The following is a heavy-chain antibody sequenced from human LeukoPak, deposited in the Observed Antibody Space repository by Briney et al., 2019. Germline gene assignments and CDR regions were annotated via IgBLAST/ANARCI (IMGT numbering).Heavy chain of an antibody. Sequence: GGSLRLSCAASGFTFSSYEMNWVRQAPGKGLEWVSYISSSGSTIYYADSVKGRFTISRDNAKNSLYLQMNSLRAEDTAVYYCARGGLLWFGANLHFDYWGQGTLVTVSS. CDR3: ARGGLLWFGANLHFDY. V-gene: IGHV3-48*03. D-gene: IGHD3-10*01. CDR1: GFTFSSYE. J-gene: IGHJ4*02. CDR2: ISSSGSTI.